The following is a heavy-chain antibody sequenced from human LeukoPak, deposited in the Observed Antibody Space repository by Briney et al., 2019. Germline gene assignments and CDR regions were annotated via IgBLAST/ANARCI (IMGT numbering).Heavy chain of an antibody. Sequence: SVKVSCKVSGGTFSSYAISWVRQAPGQGLEWMGRIIPILGIANYAQKFQGRVTITADKSTSTAYMELSSLRSEDTAVYYCARDSGYYDSSGYEGYWGQGTLVTVSS. CDR3: ARDSGYYDSSGYEGY. D-gene: IGHD3-22*01. CDR2: IIPILGIA. CDR1: GGTFSSYA. V-gene: IGHV1-69*04. J-gene: IGHJ4*02.